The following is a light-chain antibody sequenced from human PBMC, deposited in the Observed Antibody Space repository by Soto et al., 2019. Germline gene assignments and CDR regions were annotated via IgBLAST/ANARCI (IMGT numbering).Light chain of an antibody. CDR1: QSVSSY. J-gene: IGKJ1*01. CDR3: QPYTSWPLT. CDR2: GAS. Sequence: EIVLTQSPATLSVSPGERATLSCRAGQSVSSYLAWYQQKPGQAPRLLIYGASTRATGIPARFSGSGSGTAFALIISILQSHYLAVQYCQPYTSWPLTLAQGTKVQI. V-gene: IGKV3-15*01.